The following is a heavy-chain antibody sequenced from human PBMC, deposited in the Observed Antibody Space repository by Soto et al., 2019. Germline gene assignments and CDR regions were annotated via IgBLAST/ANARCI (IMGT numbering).Heavy chain of an antibody. J-gene: IGHJ4*02. Sequence: GESLKISCQGSGYSFTSNWIGWVRQMPGKGLEWMGIINPADSDIKYSPSFQGQVTISADKSIGTAYLQWSSQKASDTAMYYCARHQRDDASRKIDCWGQGTLVTVSS. CDR2: INPADSDI. V-gene: IGHV5-51*01. D-gene: IGHD3-16*01. CDR3: ARHQRDDASRKIDC. CDR1: GYSFTSNW.